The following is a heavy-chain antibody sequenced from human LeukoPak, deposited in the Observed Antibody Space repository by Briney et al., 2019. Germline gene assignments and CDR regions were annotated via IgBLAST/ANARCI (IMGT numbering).Heavy chain of an antibody. V-gene: IGHV4-59*01. CDR3: ARGVAGIQLFDY. J-gene: IGHJ4*02. Sequence: PSETLSLTWTVSGXSISSYYWSWIRQPPGKGLEWIGTIYYSGSTKNNPSLKSRVTISVDTSKNQFSLKLSSVTAADTAVYYCARGVAGIQLFDYWGQGTLVTVSS. D-gene: IGHD5-18*01. CDR2: IYYSGST. CDR1: GXSISSYY.